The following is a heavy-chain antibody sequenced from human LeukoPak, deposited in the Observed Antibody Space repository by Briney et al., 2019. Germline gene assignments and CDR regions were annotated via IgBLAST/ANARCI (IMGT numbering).Heavy chain of an antibody. CDR1: GYSISSGYF. J-gene: IGHJ6*03. CDR2: IYHSEST. D-gene: IGHD3-10*01. V-gene: IGHV4-38-2*02. CDR3: ARVVFDGSGSYFGYYYYMDV. Sequence: SETLSLTCTVSGYSISSGYFWGWIRQPPGKRLEWIGSIYHSESTSYNPSLKSRVTISVDTSKNQFSLKLSSVTAADTAVYYCARVVFDGSGSYFGYYYYMDVWGKGTTVTISS.